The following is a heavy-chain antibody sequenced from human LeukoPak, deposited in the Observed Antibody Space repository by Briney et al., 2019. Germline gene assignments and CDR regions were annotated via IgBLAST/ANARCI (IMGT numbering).Heavy chain of an antibody. J-gene: IGHJ6*03. CDR3: AKVTSPYYYYMDV. Sequence: PGRSLRLSCAAAGFTFSSYGIRSVRQPPSNGRELVAFIGYDGSNKYYADSVKGRFTISRENSKNTLYLQMNSLRGEETAVYYCAKVTSPYYYYMDVWGKGTTVTVSS. CDR1: GFTFSSYG. CDR2: IGYDGSNK. V-gene: IGHV3-30*02.